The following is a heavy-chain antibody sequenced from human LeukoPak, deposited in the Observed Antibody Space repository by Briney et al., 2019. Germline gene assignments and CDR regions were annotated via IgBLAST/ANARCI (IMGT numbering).Heavy chain of an antibody. CDR1: GFPLSNYS. D-gene: IGHD4-17*01. Sequence: GSLRLSCAASGFPLSNYSLNWVRPAPGKGLEWVSILNNWSNYIYYADSVKGRFTISRDNAKNSLYLQMNSLRAEDTAVYYCARGGVDYGDYGLALYYYYGMHVWGQGTTVTVSS. CDR3: ARGGVDYGDYGLALYYYYGMHV. J-gene: IGHJ6*02. CDR2: LNNWSNYI. V-gene: IGHV3-21*01.